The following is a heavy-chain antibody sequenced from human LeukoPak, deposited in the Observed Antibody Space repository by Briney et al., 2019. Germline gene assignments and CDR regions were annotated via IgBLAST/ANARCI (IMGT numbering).Heavy chain of an antibody. D-gene: IGHD2-21*02. CDR1: GDSISSSSYY. Sequence: SETLSLTCTVSGDSISSSSYYWVWLRQPPGKGLEWIATIYYSGSTYYNPSLKSRVTISVDTSKNQFSLKLSSVTAADTAVYYCARGFCGGDCPFDYWGQGTLVTVSS. CDR3: ARGFCGGDCPFDY. CDR2: IYYSGST. J-gene: IGHJ4*02. V-gene: IGHV4-39*07.